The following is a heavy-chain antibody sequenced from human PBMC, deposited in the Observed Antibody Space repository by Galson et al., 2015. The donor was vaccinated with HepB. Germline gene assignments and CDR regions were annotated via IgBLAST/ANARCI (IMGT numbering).Heavy chain of an antibody. CDR1: GYTFTSYY. CDR2: INPSGGST. Sequence: SVKVSCKASGYTFTSYYMHWVRQAPGQGLEWMGIINPSGGSTSYAQKFQGRVTMTRDTSTSTVYMELSSLRSEDTAVYYCARDGGFGFRVGTRKNSYGYIAETNFDYWGQGTLVTVSS. V-gene: IGHV1-46*01. CDR3: ARDGGFGFRVGTRKNSYGYIAETNFDY. D-gene: IGHD5-18*01. J-gene: IGHJ4*02.